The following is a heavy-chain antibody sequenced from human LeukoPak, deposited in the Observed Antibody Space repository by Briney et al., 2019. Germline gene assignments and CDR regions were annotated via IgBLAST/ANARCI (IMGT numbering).Heavy chain of an antibody. D-gene: IGHD1-26*01. Sequence: AGASLNLSCAASRFTFTSYWMSRVRPAPGKGLEWVANINYDGSEKYYIDSVKGRFTISRDNAKNSLYLQMNTLRAEDTAVYYCARVRVGGTNYFDSWGQGTLVTVSS. J-gene: IGHJ4*02. CDR2: INYDGSEK. CDR3: ARVRVGGTNYFDS. CDR1: RFTFTSYW. V-gene: IGHV3-7*04.